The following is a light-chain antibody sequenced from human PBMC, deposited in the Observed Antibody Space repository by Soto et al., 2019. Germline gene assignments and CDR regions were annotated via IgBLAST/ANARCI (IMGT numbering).Light chain of an antibody. CDR1: QGISSY. CDR2: AAS. J-gene: IGKJ1*01. CDR3: QQLKSYPQT. Sequence: IQLSLSPSVVSSSVGDRVTITCRASQGISSYLAWYQKKPGKAPKLLMYAASTLQSGVPSRFSGSGSGTEFTLTISSLQPEDFATYYSQQLKSYPQTFGQGSKV. V-gene: IGKV1-9*01.